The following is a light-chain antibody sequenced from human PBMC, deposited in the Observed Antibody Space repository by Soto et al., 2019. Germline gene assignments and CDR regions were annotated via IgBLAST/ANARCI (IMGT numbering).Light chain of an antibody. J-gene: IGKJ3*01. V-gene: IGKV1-9*01. CDR1: QGISSY. CDR2: AAS. CDR3: LHLNSYSPDT. Sequence: DIQLTQSPSFLSASVGDRVTITCRASQGISSYLAWYQQKPGKAPKLLIFAASTLQNGGPSRFSGSGSGTEFTLTISSLQPEDFATYYCLHLNSYSPDTFGPGTKVDIK.